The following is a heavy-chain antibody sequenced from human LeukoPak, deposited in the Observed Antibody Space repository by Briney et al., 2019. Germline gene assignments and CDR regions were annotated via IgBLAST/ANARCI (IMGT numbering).Heavy chain of an antibody. CDR1: GDSITNYY. D-gene: IGHD3-10*01. CDR3: AGGGVRFDP. CDR2: ISYSGST. Sequence: SETLSLTCTVSGDSITNYYWSWIRQPPGKGLEWIGYISYSGSTDYNPSLKSRVTMSVDTSKSQISLKLTSMTSADTAVYYCAGGGVRFDPWGQGTLVTVSS. J-gene: IGHJ5*02. V-gene: IGHV4-59*01.